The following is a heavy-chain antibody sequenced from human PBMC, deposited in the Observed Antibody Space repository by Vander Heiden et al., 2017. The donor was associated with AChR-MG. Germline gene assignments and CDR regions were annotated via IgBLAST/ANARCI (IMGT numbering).Heavy chain of an antibody. D-gene: IGHD1-26*01. CDR1: ARSVSSGSYY. Sequence: QVQLQESGPGLVTPSEPLSLTCPVPARSVSSGSYYWSWIRQPPGKGLEWIGYIYYSGSTNYNPSLKSRVTISVDTSKNQFSLKLSSVTAADTAVYYCARDGGSYAFDYWGQGTLVTVSS. CDR3: ARDGGSYAFDY. J-gene: IGHJ4*02. V-gene: IGHV4-61*01. CDR2: IYYSGST.